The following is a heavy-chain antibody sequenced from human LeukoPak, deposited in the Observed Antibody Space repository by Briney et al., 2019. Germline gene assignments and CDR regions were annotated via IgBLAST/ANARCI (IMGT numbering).Heavy chain of an antibody. D-gene: IGHD1-26*01. CDR3: AREGSAPVEGAFDI. V-gene: IGHV3-53*01. CDR1: GFTVSCNY. J-gene: IGHJ3*02. Sequence: GGSLRLSCAASGFTVSCNYMSWVRQAPGTGLEWVSVIYSGGSTYYADSVKGRFTISRDNSKNTLYLQMNSLRAEDTAVYYCAREGSAPVEGAFDIWGQGTMVTVSS. CDR2: IYSGGST.